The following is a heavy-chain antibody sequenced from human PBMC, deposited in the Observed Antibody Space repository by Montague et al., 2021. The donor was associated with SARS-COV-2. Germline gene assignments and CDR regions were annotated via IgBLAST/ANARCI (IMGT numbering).Heavy chain of an antibody. CDR1: GGSINDHY. CDR3: ARRGYYDSAGYHWHLDL. CDR2: ISSNGKT. J-gene: IGHJ2*01. Sequence: SETLSLTCTVSGGSINDHYRSWIRQPPGKGLEWIGYISSNGKTNYNPSLKSRVTLSADASRNEFSLKLDSVTAADTAVYFRARRGYYDSAGYHWHLDLWGRGMLVTVSS. V-gene: IGHV4-4*09. D-gene: IGHD3-22*01.